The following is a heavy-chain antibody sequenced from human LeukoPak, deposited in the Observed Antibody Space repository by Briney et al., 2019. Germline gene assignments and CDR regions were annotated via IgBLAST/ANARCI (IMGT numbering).Heavy chain of an antibody. J-gene: IGHJ6*03. CDR1: GGSVSSYS. CDR2: IYTSGST. CDR3: ARVSRVTKSTIFGVVTTTYYYYMDV. D-gene: IGHD3-3*01. Sequence: SETLSLTCTVSGGSVSSYSWSWIRQPAGKGLEGIGHIYTSGSTNYNPSLKSRVTMSVDTSKNQFSLKLSSVTAADTAVYYCARVSRVTKSTIFGVVTTTYYYYMDVWGKGTTVTVSS. V-gene: IGHV4-4*07.